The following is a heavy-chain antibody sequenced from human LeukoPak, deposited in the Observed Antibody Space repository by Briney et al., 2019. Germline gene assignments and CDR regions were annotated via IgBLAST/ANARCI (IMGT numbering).Heavy chain of an antibody. Sequence: NASETLSLTCTVSGGSISSSSYYWGWIRQPPGKGLEWIGNIYFSGSTYYNPSLKSRVTIAVDTSKNQFSLRLSSVTAADTAFYYCARDRGVSGFDYWGQGTPVTVSS. D-gene: IGHD6-13*01. CDR2: IYFSGST. CDR3: ARDRGVSGFDY. CDR1: GGSISSSSYY. J-gene: IGHJ4*02. V-gene: IGHV4-39*07.